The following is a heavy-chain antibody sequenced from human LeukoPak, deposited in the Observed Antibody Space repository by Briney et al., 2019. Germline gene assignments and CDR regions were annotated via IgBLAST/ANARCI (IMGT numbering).Heavy chain of an antibody. D-gene: IGHD2-2*02. CDR2: INHSGST. Sequence: SETLSLTCAVYGGSFSGYYWSWIRQPPGKGLEWIGEINHSGSTNYNPSLKSRVTISVDTSKNQFSLKLSSVTAADTAVYYCARSGPSIVVVPAAIRFDYWGQGTLATVSS. CDR1: GGSFSGYY. V-gene: IGHV4-34*01. CDR3: ARSGPSIVVVPAAIRFDY. J-gene: IGHJ4*02.